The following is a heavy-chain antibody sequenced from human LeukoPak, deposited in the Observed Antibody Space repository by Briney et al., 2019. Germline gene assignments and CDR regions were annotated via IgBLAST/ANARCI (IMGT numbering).Heavy chain of an antibody. D-gene: IGHD5-18*01. CDR3: ARDSHLPPYRYGYYFDY. J-gene: IGHJ4*02. CDR1: GGTFSSYA. Sequence: SVKVSCKASGGTFSSYASSWVRQAPGQGLEWMGGIIPIFGTANYAQKFQGRVTITADESTSTAYMELSSLRSEDTAVYYCARDSHLPPYRYGYYFDYWGQGTLVTVSS. V-gene: IGHV1-69*13. CDR2: IIPIFGTA.